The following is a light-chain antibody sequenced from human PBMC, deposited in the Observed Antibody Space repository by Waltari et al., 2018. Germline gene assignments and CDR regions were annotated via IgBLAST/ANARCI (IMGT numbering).Light chain of an antibody. CDR3: QQSYSTPFT. CDR1: QSISSY. V-gene: IGKV1-39*01. Sequence: DIQMTQSPSSLSASVGDRVTITCRASQSISSYLNWYQQKPGKAPKPLIYAASSLQSGVPSRCSGSGSGTDFTLTISSLQPEDFATYYCQQSYSTPFTFGQGTKLEIK. J-gene: IGKJ2*01. CDR2: AAS.